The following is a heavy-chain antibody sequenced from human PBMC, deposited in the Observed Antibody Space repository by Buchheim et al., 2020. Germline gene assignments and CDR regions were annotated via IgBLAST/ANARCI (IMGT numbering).Heavy chain of an antibody. CDR1: GFTFSDYY. CDR2: ISSSSSYT. J-gene: IGHJ5*02. Sequence: VQLLESGGGFVQPGGSLRLSCAASGFTFSDYYMSWIRQAPGKGLEWVSYISSSSSYTNYADSVKGRFTISRDNAKHSLYLQMNSLRAEDTAVYYCARASYYCTNGVCYTGWFDPWGQGTL. CDR3: ARASYYCTNGVCYTGWFDP. V-gene: IGHV3-11*03. D-gene: IGHD2-8*01.